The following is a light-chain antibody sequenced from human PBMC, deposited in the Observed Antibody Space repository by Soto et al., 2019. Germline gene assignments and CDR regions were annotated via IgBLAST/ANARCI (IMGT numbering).Light chain of an antibody. Sequence: DIQMTQSPSSLSVFIGDRVTITCRASQSVSRWLAWYQEKPGKAPKLLIYEASRLEDGVPSRFNGSGSGTEFTLTISSVKPDDSATYFCQQYDPHSTYTFGQGTKLQIQ. CDR2: EAS. J-gene: IGKJ2*01. CDR3: QQYDPHSTYT. V-gene: IGKV1-5*03. CDR1: QSVSRW.